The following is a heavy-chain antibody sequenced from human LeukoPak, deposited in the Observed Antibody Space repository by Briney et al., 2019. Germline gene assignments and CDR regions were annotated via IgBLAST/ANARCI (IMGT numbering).Heavy chain of an antibody. J-gene: IGHJ6*03. Sequence: SETLSLTCTVSGGSISSGNYYWSWIRQPAGKGLEWIGRIYTSGSTNYNPSLKSRVTISLDTSKNQFSLKLSSVTAADTAVYYCARVVVFGVVSSDYYYYYMDVWGKGTTVTVSS. D-gene: IGHD3-3*01. V-gene: IGHV4-61*02. CDR3: ARVVVFGVVSSDYYYYYMDV. CDR2: IYTSGST. CDR1: GGSISSGNYY.